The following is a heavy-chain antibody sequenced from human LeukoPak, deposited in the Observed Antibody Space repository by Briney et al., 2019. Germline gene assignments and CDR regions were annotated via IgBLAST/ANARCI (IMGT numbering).Heavy chain of an antibody. J-gene: IGHJ4*02. CDR3: ARGRSGSSWLDY. CDR2: MNPNSGNT. V-gene: IGHV1-8*01. D-gene: IGHD6-13*01. Sequence: ASVKVSCKASGYTFTSYDINWVRQATGQGLEWMGWMNPNSGNTGYAQKFQGRVTMTRNTSISTAYMELSSLRSEGTAVYCCARGRSGSSWLDYWGQEALVTVSS. CDR1: GYTFTSYD.